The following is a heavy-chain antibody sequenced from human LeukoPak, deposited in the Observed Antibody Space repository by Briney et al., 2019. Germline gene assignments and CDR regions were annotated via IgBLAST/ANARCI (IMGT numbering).Heavy chain of an antibody. CDR2: IYYSGST. D-gene: IGHD2-2*01. CDR3: ARLPADHYDY. Sequence: SEXLSLTCTVSGGSISSSSYYWGWLRQPPGKGLEGIGSIYYSGSTYYNPSLKSRVTISVDTSKNQFSLKLSSVTAADTAVYYCARLPADHYDYWGQGTLVTVSS. J-gene: IGHJ4*02. V-gene: IGHV4-39*01. CDR1: GGSISSSSYY.